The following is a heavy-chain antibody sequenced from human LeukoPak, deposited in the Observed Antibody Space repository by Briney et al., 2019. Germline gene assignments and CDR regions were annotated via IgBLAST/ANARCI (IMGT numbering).Heavy chain of an antibody. CDR3: ARAVATVTGYYFDY. CDR2: IGDHGSGT. D-gene: IGHD2-15*01. J-gene: IGHJ4*02. Sequence: GGSLRLSCAASGFTFSSHWMHWVRQAPGKGLVWVSRIGDHGSGTGYADSVKGRFTVSRDNAKNTLYLQMNSLRAEDTAVYYCARAVATVTGYYFDYWGRGILVTVSS. V-gene: IGHV3-74*01. CDR1: GFTFSSHW.